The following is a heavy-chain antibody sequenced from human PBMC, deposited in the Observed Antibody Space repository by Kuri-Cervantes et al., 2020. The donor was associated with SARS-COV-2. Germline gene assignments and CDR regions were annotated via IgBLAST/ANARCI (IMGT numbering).Heavy chain of an antibody. V-gene: IGHV4-30-4*08. CDR3: ARHQRGPQRYDSSGKFDY. Sequence: SETLSLTCTVSGGSISSGDYYWSWIRQPPGKGLEWIGYIYYSGSTYYNPSLKSRVTISVDTSKNQFSLKLSSVTAADTAVYYCARHQRGPQRYDSSGKFDYWGQGTLVTVSS. D-gene: IGHD3-22*01. CDR1: GGSISSGDYY. J-gene: IGHJ4*02. CDR2: IYYSGST.